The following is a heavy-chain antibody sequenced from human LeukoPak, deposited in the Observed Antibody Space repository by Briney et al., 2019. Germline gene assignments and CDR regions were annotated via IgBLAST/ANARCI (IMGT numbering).Heavy chain of an antibody. CDR3: ASECGDRFDY. CDR2: IIPILGIA. CDR1: GGTFSSYA. J-gene: IGHJ4*02. Sequence: SVRVSCKASGGTFSSYAISWVRQAPGQGLEWMGKIIPILGIANYAQKFQGRVTITADKPTSTAYMELSSLRSEDTAVYYCASECGDRFDYWGQGTLVTVSS. D-gene: IGHD4-17*01. V-gene: IGHV1-69*04.